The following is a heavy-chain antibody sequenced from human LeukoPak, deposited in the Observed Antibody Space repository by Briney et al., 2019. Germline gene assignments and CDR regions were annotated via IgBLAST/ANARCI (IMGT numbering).Heavy chain of an antibody. Sequence: PGGSLRLSCAASGFTFSSYSMNWVRQAPGKGLEWVSSISSSSSYIYYADSVKGRFTISRDNAKNSLYLQMNSLRAEDTAVYYCARDDVAVAGTSDYGGQGTLVTVSS. J-gene: IGHJ4*02. CDR1: GFTFSSYS. V-gene: IGHV3-21*01. D-gene: IGHD6-19*01. CDR3: ARDDVAVAGTSDY. CDR2: ISSSSSYI.